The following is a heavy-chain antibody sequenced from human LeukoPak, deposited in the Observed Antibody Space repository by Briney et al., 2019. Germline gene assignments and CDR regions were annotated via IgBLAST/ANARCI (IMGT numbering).Heavy chain of an antibody. J-gene: IGHJ3*02. CDR2: IYHSGST. CDR3: ARDIGLVGATNANAFDI. V-gene: IGHV4-38-2*02. D-gene: IGHD1-26*01. Sequence: SETLSLTCTVSGSSSISSHYWSWIRQPPGKGLEWIGYIYHSGSTYYNPSLKSRATISVDRSKNQFSLKLSSVTAADTAVYYCARDIGLVGATNANAFDIWGQGTMVTVSS. CDR1: GSSSISSHY.